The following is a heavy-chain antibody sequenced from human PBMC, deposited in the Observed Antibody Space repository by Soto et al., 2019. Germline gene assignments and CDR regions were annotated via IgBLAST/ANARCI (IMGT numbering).Heavy chain of an antibody. CDR2: IIPIFGTA. CDR3: AGGWYEQHFDY. D-gene: IGHD6-19*01. J-gene: IGHJ4*02. Sequence: ASVKVSCKASGGTFSSYAISWVRQAPGQGLEWMGGIIPIFGTANYAQKFQGRVTITADESTSTAYMELSSLRSEDTAVYYCAGGWYEQHFDYWGQGTLVTVSS. V-gene: IGHV1-69*13. CDR1: GGTFSSYA.